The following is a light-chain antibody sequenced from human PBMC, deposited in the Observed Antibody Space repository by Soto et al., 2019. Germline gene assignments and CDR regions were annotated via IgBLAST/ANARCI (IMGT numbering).Light chain of an antibody. CDR1: QSVTTN. J-gene: IGKJ1*01. V-gene: IGKV3-15*01. CDR2: GAS. CDR3: QQYYSYPRT. Sequence: MKQSPATLSVSPGERATLSCRASQSVTTNMAWYQQKPGQAPRLLIYGASTRATGIPARFSGSGSGTDFTLTISCLQSEDFATYYCQQYYSYPRTFGQGTKVDI.